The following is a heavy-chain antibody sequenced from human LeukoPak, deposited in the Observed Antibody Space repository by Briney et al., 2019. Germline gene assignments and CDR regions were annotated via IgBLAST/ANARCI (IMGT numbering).Heavy chain of an antibody. Sequence: ASVKVSCKASGYTFTGYYMHWVRQAPGQGLEWMGWIKPNSGGTNYAQKFQGRVTMTRDTSISTAYMELSRLRSDDTAVYYCARGPHGRIYDILTCFDYWGQGTLVTVPS. J-gene: IGHJ4*02. D-gene: IGHD3-9*01. CDR1: GYTFTGYY. CDR2: IKPNSGGT. V-gene: IGHV1-2*02. CDR3: ARGPHGRIYDILTCFDY.